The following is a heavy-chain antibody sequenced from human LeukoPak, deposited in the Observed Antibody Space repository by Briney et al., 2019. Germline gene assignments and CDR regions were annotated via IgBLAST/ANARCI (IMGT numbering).Heavy chain of an antibody. CDR2: IYTSGST. V-gene: IGHV4-4*07. CDR1: GGSISSYY. J-gene: IGHJ6*03. CDR3: ARVDPRDYYYYYYMEV. Sequence: PSETLSLTCTVSGGSISSYYWSWIRQPAGKGLEWIGRIYTSGSTNYNPSLKSRVTISVDTSKNQFSLKLSSVTAADTAVYYCARVDPRDYYYYYYMEVWGKGTTVTVSS.